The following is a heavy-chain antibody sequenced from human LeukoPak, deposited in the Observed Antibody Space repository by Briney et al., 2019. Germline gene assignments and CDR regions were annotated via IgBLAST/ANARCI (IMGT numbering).Heavy chain of an antibody. J-gene: IGHJ4*02. CDR2: ISSSGSTI. CDR3: ARAGDIVATTEGYFDY. CDR1: GFTFSDYY. Sequence: GGSLRLSCAASGFTFSDYYMSWIRQAPGKGLEWVSYISSSGSTIYYADSVKGRFPISRDNAKNSLYLQMNSLRAEDTAVYYCARAGDIVATTEGYFDYWGQGTLVTVSS. D-gene: IGHD5-12*01. V-gene: IGHV3-11*01.